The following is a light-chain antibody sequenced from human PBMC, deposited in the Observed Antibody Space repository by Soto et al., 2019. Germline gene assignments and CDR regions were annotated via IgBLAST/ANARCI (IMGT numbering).Light chain of an antibody. CDR1: QSISDT. CDR2: DAY. CDR3: QQRHMLPIT. Sequence: EIVMTQSPATLSVSPGGGATLACRASQSISDTLAWYQQKPGQAPRLLIYDAYNRATGIPPRFSGSGSGTDFTLTISSLEPEDSAVYYCQQRHMLPITFGQGTRLEIK. J-gene: IGKJ5*01. V-gene: IGKV3-11*01.